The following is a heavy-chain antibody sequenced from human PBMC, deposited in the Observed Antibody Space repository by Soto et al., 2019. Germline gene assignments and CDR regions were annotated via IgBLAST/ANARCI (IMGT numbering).Heavy chain of an antibody. CDR3: ARDRGSYSYFDY. D-gene: IGHD1-26*01. J-gene: IGHJ4*02. V-gene: IGHV4-59*01. CDR2: IYYSGRT. Sequence: TSETLSLTCTVSGDSISNYYWNWIRQPPGKGLEWIGYIYYSGRTNYNPSLKSRVTISVDTSKNQFSLKLSSVTAADTAVYYCARDRGSYSYFDYWGQGTLVTVSS. CDR1: GDSISNYY.